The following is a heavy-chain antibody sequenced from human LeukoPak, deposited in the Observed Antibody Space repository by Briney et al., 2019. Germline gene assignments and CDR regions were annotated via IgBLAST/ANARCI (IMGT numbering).Heavy chain of an antibody. CDR3: ARSSIAAPPDY. Sequence: PSQTLSLTCTVSGGSISSGGYYWSWIRLPPGKGLEWIGYIYDSGSTNYNPSLKSRVTISVDMSKNQLSLKLSSVTAADTAVYYCARSSIAAPPDYWGQGTLVTVSS. D-gene: IGHD6-6*01. J-gene: IGHJ4*02. V-gene: IGHV4-61*08. CDR2: IYDSGST. CDR1: GGSISSGGYY.